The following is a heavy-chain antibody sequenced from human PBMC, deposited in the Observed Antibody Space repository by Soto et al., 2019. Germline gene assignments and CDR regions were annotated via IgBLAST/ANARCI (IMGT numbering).Heavy chain of an antibody. Sequence: SETLSLTCVVSGGSFSTYYYNWIRQSPGKGLEWIGEINHSGNNNYSPSLKSRVTMSLDTSKNQFSLKLTSVTAADAAVYYCARGGSNDWQVAFDIWGQGTMVTVSS. J-gene: IGHJ3*02. CDR1: GGSFSTYY. CDR3: ARGGSNDWQVAFDI. CDR2: INHSGNN. V-gene: IGHV4-34*01. D-gene: IGHD3-9*01.